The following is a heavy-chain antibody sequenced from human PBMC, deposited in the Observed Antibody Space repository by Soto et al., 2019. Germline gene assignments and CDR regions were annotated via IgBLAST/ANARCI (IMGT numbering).Heavy chain of an antibody. CDR2: IYYTGSP. CDR3: AKYRRTEAEGFTLDY. V-gene: IGHV4-59*01. CDR1: GDSINNYY. J-gene: IGHJ4*02. D-gene: IGHD6-13*01. Sequence: KASETLSLTCTVSGDSINNYYWSWIRQPPGKRLEWIGYIYYTGSPTYNPSLESRVTMSVDTSKNQFSLKLSSVNAADTAVYYCAKYRRTEAEGFTLDYWGRGTLVTVSS.